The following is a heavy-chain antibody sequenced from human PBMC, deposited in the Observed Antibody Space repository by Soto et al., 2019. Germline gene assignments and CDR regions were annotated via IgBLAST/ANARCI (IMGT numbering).Heavy chain of an antibody. V-gene: IGHV3-23*01. CDR3: ASTYYYDSSGYYGGDY. D-gene: IGHD3-22*01. J-gene: IGHJ4*02. CDR2: ISGSGGST. Sequence: EVQLLESGGGLVQPGGSLRLSCAASGFTFSSYAMSWVRQAPGKGLEWVSAISGSGGSTYYADSVKGRFTISRDNSKNTLYLQMNSLRAEDTAVYYCASTYYYDSSGYYGGDYWGQGTLVTVSS. CDR1: GFTFSSYA.